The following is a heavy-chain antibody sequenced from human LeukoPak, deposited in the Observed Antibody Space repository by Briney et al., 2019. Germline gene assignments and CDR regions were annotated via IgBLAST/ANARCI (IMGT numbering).Heavy chain of an antibody. J-gene: IGHJ6*03. V-gene: IGHV4-4*07. Sequence: SETLSLTCTVSGGSISSYYWGWIRQPAGKGLEWIGRIYTSGGTNYNPSLKSRVTISVDKSRKQFPLQHSSVTAADTAVYYCARDLGGYSYYYMDVWGKGTTVTVSS. D-gene: IGHD3-16*01. CDR2: IYTSGGT. CDR3: ARDLGGYSYYYMDV. CDR1: GGSISSYY.